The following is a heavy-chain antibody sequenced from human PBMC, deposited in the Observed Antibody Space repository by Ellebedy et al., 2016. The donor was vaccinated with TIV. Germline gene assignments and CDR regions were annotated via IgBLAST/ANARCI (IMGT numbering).Heavy chain of an antibody. J-gene: IGHJ4*02. Sequence: ASVKVSCXASGYTFTGYYMHWVRQAPGQGLEWMGWINPNSGGTNYAQKLQGRVTMTTDTSTSTAYMELRSLRSDDTAVYYCARSRPDTAMANYWGQGTLVTVSS. CDR3: ARSRPDTAMANY. V-gene: IGHV1-2*02. CDR1: GYTFTGYY. CDR2: INPNSGGT. D-gene: IGHD5-18*01.